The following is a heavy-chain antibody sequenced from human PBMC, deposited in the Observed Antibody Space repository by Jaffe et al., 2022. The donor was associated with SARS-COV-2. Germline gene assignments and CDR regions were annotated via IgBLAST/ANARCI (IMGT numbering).Heavy chain of an antibody. CDR3: ARHGRGYGDWFDP. CDR2: IYYSGST. D-gene: IGHD5-12*01. J-gene: IGHJ5*02. CDR1: GGSISSSSYY. Sequence: QLQLQESGPGLVKPSETLSLTCTVSGGSISSSSYYWGWIRQPPGKGLEWIGSIYYSGSTYYNPSLKSRVTISVDTSKNQFSLKLSSVTAADTAVYYCARHGRGYGDWFDPWGQGTLVTVSS. V-gene: IGHV4-39*01.